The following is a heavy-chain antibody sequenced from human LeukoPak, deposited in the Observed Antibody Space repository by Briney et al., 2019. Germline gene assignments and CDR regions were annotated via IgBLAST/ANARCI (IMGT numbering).Heavy chain of an antibody. V-gene: IGHV4-4*07. CDR2: IYASGST. D-gene: IGHD3-10*01. Sequence: KPSETLSLTCTVPGCSISNYYWSWIRQPAGMGLEWIGRIYASGSTNYNPSLKSRVTMSVDTSNNQFSLNLSSVTAADTAVYYCARTSARGAQFDYWGQGTLVTVSS. J-gene: IGHJ4*02. CDR3: ARTSARGAQFDY. CDR1: GCSISNYY.